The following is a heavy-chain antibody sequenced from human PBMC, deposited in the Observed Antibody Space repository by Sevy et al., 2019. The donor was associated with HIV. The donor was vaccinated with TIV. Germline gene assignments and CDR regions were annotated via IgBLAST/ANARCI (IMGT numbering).Heavy chain of an antibody. D-gene: IGHD6-13*01. Sequence: SDTLSLTCAVYGGSFSGYYWSWIRQPPGKGLEWIGEINHSGSTNYNPSLKSRVTISVDTSKNQFSLKLSSVTAADTAVYYCARAPISSSWTHYYYYYGMDVWGQGTTVTVSS. CDR2: INHSGST. CDR3: ARAPISSSWTHYYYYYGMDV. CDR1: GGSFSGYY. J-gene: IGHJ6*02. V-gene: IGHV4-34*01.